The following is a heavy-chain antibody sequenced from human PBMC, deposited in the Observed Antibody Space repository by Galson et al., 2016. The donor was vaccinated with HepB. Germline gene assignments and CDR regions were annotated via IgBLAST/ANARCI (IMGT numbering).Heavy chain of an antibody. V-gene: IGHV3-66*01. J-gene: IGHJ4*02. CDR3: AKNGGWYGAGYFDY. CDR1: EIIVSGNY. CDR2: IYSDGRT. Sequence: SLRLSCAASEIIVSGNYMSWVRQAPGKGLEWVSVIYSDGRTYYGDSVKDRFTISRDNFKNMVYLQMNSLRGEDTAVYYCAKNGGWYGAGYFDYWGQGILVTVSS. D-gene: IGHD6-19*01.